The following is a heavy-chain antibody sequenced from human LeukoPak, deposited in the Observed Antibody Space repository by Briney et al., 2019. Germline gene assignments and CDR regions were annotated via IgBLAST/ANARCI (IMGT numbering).Heavy chain of an antibody. Sequence: TGGSLRLSCAASGFTFSSYSMNWVRQAPGKGLEWVSSISSSSSYIYYADSVKGRFTISRDNAKNSLYLQMNSLRAEDTAVYYCARDLRDYYYYGMDVWGHGTTVTVSS. J-gene: IGHJ6*02. CDR2: ISSSSSYI. V-gene: IGHV3-21*01. CDR1: GFTFSSYS. CDR3: ARDLRDYYYYGMDV.